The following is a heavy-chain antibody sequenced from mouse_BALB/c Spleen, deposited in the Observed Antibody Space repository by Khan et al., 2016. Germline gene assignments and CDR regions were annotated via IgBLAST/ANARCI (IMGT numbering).Heavy chain of an antibody. CDR3: ARDGYDGWFAY. Sequence: EVQLQESGPGLVKPSQSLSLTCSVTGYSITSGYFWNWIRQFPGNKLEWMGYISYGGYNYYNPSLTNRISITRDTSKNQFFLKLNSLTTEDSATYYCARDGYDGWFAYWGQGTLVTVSA. CDR1: GYSITSGYF. V-gene: IGHV3-6*02. J-gene: IGHJ3*01. CDR2: ISYGGYN. D-gene: IGHD2-2*01.